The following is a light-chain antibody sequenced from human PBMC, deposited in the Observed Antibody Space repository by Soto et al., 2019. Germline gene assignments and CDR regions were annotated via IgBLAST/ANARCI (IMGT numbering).Light chain of an antibody. V-gene: IGKV3-20*01. Sequence: IGSTPSPGTLSLSSGERHALSARATQSVSSSYLAWYQQKAGQAPRLLIYSTSRRATGIPDRFSGSGSGTHFTLTISRLEPEDFAVYYCQQYGTSGTVGQGNKGEIK. CDR3: QQYGTSGT. J-gene: IGKJ1*01. CDR2: STS. CDR1: QSVSSSY.